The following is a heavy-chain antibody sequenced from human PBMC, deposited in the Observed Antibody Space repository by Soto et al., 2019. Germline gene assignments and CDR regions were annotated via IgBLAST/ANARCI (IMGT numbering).Heavy chain of an antibody. J-gene: IGHJ6*02. V-gene: IGHV3-33*01. CDR3: AREPVGPDYAMDV. CDR2: LGFDGGGR. Sequence: QMQLVESGGGVVQPGRSLRLSCAASGFDFSSYGMHWVRQTPGKGLEWVAVLGFDGGGRYYADSVKGRFTISRDNSKKMLYLQMDSFRAEDTALYYCAREPVGPDYAMDVWGQGTTVTVSS. D-gene: IGHD1-26*01. CDR1: GFDFSSYG.